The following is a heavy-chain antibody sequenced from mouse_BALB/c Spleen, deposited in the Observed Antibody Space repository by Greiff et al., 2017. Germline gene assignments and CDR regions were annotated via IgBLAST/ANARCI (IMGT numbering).Heavy chain of an antibody. V-gene: IGHV1-7*01. J-gene: IGHJ4*01. CDR1: GYTFTSYW. D-gene: IGHD2-1*01. Sequence: VQLQESGAELAKPGASVKMSCKASGYTFTSYWMHWVKQRPGPSLEWIGYINPSTGYTEYNQKFKDKATLTADKSSSTAYMQLSSLTSEDSAVYYCARRHGNYVGAMDYGGQGTSVTGSS. CDR2: INPSTGYT. CDR3: ARRHGNYVGAMDY.